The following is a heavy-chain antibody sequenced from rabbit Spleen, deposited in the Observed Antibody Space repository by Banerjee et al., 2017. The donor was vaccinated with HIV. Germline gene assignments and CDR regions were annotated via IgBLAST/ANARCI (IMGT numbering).Heavy chain of an antibody. CDR3: ATDVSDVSASYFYFQL. V-gene: IGHV1S45*01. J-gene: IGHJ4*01. Sequence: QEQLVESGGGLVQPGGSLKLSCKASGVSFSSSSYMCWVRQAPGKGLELIACIDTRNPRTWYASWAKGRFTGSKTSSTTMTLQMTSLTAADTATYFCATDVSDVSASYFYFQLWGQGTLVTVS. CDR2: IDTRNPRT. D-gene: IGHD1-1*01. CDR1: GVSFSSSSY.